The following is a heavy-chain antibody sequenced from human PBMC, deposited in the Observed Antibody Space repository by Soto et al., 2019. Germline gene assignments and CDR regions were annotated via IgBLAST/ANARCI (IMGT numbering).Heavy chain of an antibody. D-gene: IGHD3-3*01. CDR2: INPKSGGT. CDR1: GYSFTDYH. J-gene: IGHJ6*02. V-gene: IGHV1-2*04. CDR3: ARGHSTDFSSCVCSFFENHVMVV. Sequence: ASVKVSCKASGYSFTDYHIHWVRQAPGQGLEWLGRINPKSGGTSTAQKFQGWVTMTTDTSISTASMEMTRLTSDDTAIYYCARGHSTDFSSCVCSFFENHVMVVWG.